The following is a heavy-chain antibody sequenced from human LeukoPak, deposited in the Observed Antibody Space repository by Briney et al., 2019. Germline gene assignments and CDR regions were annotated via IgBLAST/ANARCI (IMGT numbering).Heavy chain of an antibody. D-gene: IGHD3-10*01. CDR2: IWYDGSNK. CDR1: GFTFSSYG. Sequence: GGSLRLSCAASGFTFSSYGMHWVRQAPGKGLEWVAVIWYDGSNKYYADSVKGRFTISRDNSKNTLYLQMNSLRAEDTAVYYCARVRSAYYYYYGMDVWGQGTTVTVSS. J-gene: IGHJ6*02. V-gene: IGHV3-33*01. CDR3: ARVRSAYYYYYGMDV.